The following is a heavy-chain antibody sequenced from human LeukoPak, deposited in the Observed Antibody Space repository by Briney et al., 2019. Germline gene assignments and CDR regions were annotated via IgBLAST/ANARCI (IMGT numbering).Heavy chain of an antibody. Sequence: ASVKVSCKASGYTFTGYYVHWVRQAPGQGLEWMGWINPNSGGTNYAQKFQGRVTMTRDTSISTAYMELSRLRSDDTAVYYCARSRVKGGYCSGGSCRENHIDYWGQGTLVTVSS. J-gene: IGHJ4*02. V-gene: IGHV1-2*02. D-gene: IGHD2-15*01. CDR2: INPNSGGT. CDR3: ARSRVKGGYCSGGSCRENHIDY. CDR1: GYTFTGYY.